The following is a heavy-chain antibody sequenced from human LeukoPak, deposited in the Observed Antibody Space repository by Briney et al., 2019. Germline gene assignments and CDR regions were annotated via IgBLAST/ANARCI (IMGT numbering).Heavy chain of an antibody. Sequence: GGSLRLSCAASGFTFSSYWMSWVRQAPGKGLAWVANIKQDGSEKYYVDSVKGRFTISRDNTKNSLYLQMNSLRAEDTAVYYCARENDSSGYSAWDYWGQGTLVTVSS. CDR2: IKQDGSEK. CDR3: ARENDSSGYSAWDY. CDR1: GFTFSSYW. D-gene: IGHD3-22*01. V-gene: IGHV3-7*01. J-gene: IGHJ4*02.